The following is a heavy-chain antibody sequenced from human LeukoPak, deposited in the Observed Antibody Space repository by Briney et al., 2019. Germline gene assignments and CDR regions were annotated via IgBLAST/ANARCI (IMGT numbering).Heavy chain of an antibody. CDR2: IYSGGST. V-gene: IGHV3-53*04. J-gene: IGHJ6*02. CDR3: VRESGMATTRYYYGMDV. D-gene: IGHD5-24*01. CDR1: GFTVSSNY. Sequence: GGSLRLSCAASGFTVSSNYMSWVRQAPGKGLEWVSVIYSGGSTYYADSVKGRFTISRHNSKNTLYLQMNSLRAEDTAVYYCVRESGMATTRYYYGMDVWGQGTTVTVSS.